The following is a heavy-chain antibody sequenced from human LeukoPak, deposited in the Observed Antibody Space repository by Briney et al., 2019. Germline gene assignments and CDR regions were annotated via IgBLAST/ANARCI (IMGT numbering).Heavy chain of an antibody. V-gene: IGHV3-66*04. CDR1: GFTVGSNY. J-gene: IGHJ4*02. D-gene: IGHD3-22*01. CDR3: ARLSANSSAYFFDY. CDR2: IYRGGST. Sequence: AGGSLRLSCAASGFTVGSNYMSWVRQAPGKELEWVSIIYRGGSTNYADSVKGRFTISRDTSKNTLYLQMNSLRAEDTAVYYCARLSANSSAYFFDYWGQGTLVTVSS.